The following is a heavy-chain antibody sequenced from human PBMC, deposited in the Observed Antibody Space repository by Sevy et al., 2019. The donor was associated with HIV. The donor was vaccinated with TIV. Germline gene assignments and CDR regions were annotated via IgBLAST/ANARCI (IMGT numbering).Heavy chain of an antibody. CDR1: GFTFSTYS. D-gene: IGHD6-19*01. CDR3: ARAYSSGGPQGGWTDD. Sequence: GESLKISCAASGFTFSTYSMNWVRQAPGKGLEWVSYISSSSRTIYYADSVEGRFTISRDTAKNSLYLQMNSLRAADTAVYYCARAYSSGGPQGGWTDDWGQGTLVTVSS. J-gene: IGHJ4*02. V-gene: IGHV3-48*01. CDR2: ISSSSRTI.